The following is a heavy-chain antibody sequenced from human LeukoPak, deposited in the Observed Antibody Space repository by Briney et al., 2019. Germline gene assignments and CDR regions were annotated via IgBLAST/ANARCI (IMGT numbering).Heavy chain of an antibody. V-gene: IGHV3-33*01. Sequence: GGSLRLSWAASGFTFSSYGMHWVRQAPGKGLEWVAVIWYDGSNKYYADSVKGRFTISRDNSKNTLYLQMNSLRAEDTAVYYCARGSIAVAGDAFDIWGQGTMVTVSS. J-gene: IGHJ3*02. CDR1: GFTFSSYG. CDR2: IWYDGSNK. CDR3: ARGSIAVAGDAFDI. D-gene: IGHD6-19*01.